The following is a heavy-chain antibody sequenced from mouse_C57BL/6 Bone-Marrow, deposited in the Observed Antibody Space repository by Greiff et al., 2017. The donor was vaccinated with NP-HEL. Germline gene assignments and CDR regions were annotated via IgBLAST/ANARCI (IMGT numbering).Heavy chain of an antibody. Sequence: EVQLVESGPGLVKPSQSLSLTCSVTGYSITSGYYWNWIRQFPGNKLEWMGYISYDGSNNYNPSLKNRISITRDTSKNQFFLKLNSVTTEDTATYYCAREGYYSNYVTWFAYWGQGTLVTVSA. V-gene: IGHV3-6*01. J-gene: IGHJ3*01. D-gene: IGHD2-5*01. CDR2: ISYDGSN. CDR3: AREGYYSNYVTWFAY. CDR1: GYSITSGYY.